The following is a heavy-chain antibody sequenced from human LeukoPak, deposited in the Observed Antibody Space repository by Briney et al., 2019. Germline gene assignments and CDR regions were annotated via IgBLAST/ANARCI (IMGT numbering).Heavy chain of an antibody. D-gene: IGHD6-25*01. V-gene: IGHV4-59*01. CDR1: GGSISSYY. J-gene: IGHJ5*02. Sequence: SETLSLTCTVSGGSISSYYWSWIRQPPGKGLEWIGYIYYSGSTNYNPSLKSRVTISVDTSKNQFSLKLSSVTAADTAAYYCARVGGIAAHNWFDPWGQGTLVTVSS. CDR2: IYYSGST. CDR3: ARVGGIAAHNWFDP.